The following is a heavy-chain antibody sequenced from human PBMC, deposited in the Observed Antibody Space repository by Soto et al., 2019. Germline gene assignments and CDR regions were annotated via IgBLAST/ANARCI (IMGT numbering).Heavy chain of an antibody. CDR1: GGSFSGYY. Sequence: SETLSLTCAVYGGSFSGYYWSWIRQPPGKGLEWIGEINHSGSTNYNPSLKSRVTISVDTSKNQFSLKLSSVTAADTAVYYCARGPPYDSSGYSVSGFDYWGQGTLVTGFS. D-gene: IGHD3-22*01. CDR2: INHSGST. V-gene: IGHV4-34*01. J-gene: IGHJ4*02. CDR3: ARGPPYDSSGYSVSGFDY.